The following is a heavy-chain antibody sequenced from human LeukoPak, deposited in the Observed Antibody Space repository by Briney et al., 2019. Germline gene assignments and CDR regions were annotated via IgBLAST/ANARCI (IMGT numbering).Heavy chain of an antibody. D-gene: IGHD6-13*01. Sequence: PGGSLRLSCAASGFTFSSYWMSWVRQAPGEGLEWVANIKQDGTEKYYMASVKGRFSISRDNAKNSLYLQMNSLRAEETALYYCARLIGLTIAAAATDYWGQGALVTVSS. J-gene: IGHJ4*02. CDR1: GFTFSSYW. V-gene: IGHV3-7*04. CDR3: ARLIGLTIAAAATDY. CDR2: IKQDGTEK.